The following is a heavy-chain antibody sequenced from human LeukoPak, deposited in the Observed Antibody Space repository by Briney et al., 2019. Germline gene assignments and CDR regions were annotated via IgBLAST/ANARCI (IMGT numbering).Heavy chain of an antibody. V-gene: IGHV1-2*02. CDR2: INPNSGGT. D-gene: IGHD6-19*01. CDR1: GYTFTGYY. J-gene: IGHJ4*02. CDR3: ARAGDAVAGIQLLYSDY. Sequence: ASVKVSCKASGYTFTGYYMHWVRQAPGQGLEWMGWINPNSGGTNYAQKFQGRVTMTRDTSISTAYMELSSLRSEDTAVYYCARAGDAVAGIQLLYSDYWGQGTLVTVSS.